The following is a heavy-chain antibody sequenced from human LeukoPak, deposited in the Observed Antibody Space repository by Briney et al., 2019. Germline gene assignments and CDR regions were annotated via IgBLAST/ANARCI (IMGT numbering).Heavy chain of an antibody. D-gene: IGHD3-3*01. CDR3: ARDGVASIDY. V-gene: IGHV3-30*02. J-gene: IGHJ4*02. CDR2: IRTDGSSQ. CDR1: GFTFSNYG. Sequence: GGSLRLSCAASGFTFSNYGMHWVRQAPGKGLEWMAFIRTDGSSQYYADSVKGRFTISRDNSKNTLYLQMDSLRAEGSAVYYCARDGVASIDYWGQGTLVTVSS.